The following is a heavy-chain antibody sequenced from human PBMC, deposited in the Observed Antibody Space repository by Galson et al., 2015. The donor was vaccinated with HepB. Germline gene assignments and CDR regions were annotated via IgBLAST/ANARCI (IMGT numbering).Heavy chain of an antibody. CDR3: ARDKFKQGRYDFWSGYPRYYSDY. V-gene: IGHV3-33*01. D-gene: IGHD3-3*01. CDR2: IWYDGSNK. CDR1: GFTFSSYG. Sequence: SLRLSCAASGFTFSSYGMHWVRQAPGKGLEWVAVIWYDGSNKYYADSVRGRFTISRDNSKNTLYLQMNSLRAEDTAVYYCARDKFKQGRYDFWSGYPRYYSDYGAQGTLVTVSS. J-gene: IGHJ4*02.